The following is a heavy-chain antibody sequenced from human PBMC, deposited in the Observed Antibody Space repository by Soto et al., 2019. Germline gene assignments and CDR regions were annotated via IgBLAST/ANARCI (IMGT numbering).Heavy chain of an antibody. Sequence: QVQLVQSGAEVKKPGASVILSCKASGYTFTSYYMHWVRQAPGQGLEWMGIINPDGGSTRYAQKCQGRVTMTRDTSTRTFHMELSSLRSEDTAMYYCAKAPRGGVIITTCSAHIDYWGQGTLVTVSS. V-gene: IGHV1-46*01. D-gene: IGHD3-3*01. CDR1: GYTFTSYY. CDR3: AKAPRGGVIITTCSAHIDY. J-gene: IGHJ4*02. CDR2: INPDGGST.